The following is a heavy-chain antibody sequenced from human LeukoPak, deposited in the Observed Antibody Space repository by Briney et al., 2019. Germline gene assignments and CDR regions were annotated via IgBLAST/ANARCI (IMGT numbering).Heavy chain of an antibody. Sequence: GGSLRLSCAASGFTFSDYYMSWIRQAPGKGLEWVSYISSSGSTIYYADSVKGRFTISRDNAKNSLYLQMNSLRAEDTAVYYCARLAVAGSLRFDYWGQGTLVTVSS. CDR3: ARLAVAGSLRFDY. CDR2: ISSSGSTI. J-gene: IGHJ4*02. V-gene: IGHV3-11*04. D-gene: IGHD6-19*01. CDR1: GFTFSDYY.